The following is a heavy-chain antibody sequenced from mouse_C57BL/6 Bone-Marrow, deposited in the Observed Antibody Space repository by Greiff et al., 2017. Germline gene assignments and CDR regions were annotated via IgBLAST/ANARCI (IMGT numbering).Heavy chain of an antibody. Sequence: VKLMESGPGLVKPSQSLFLTCSITGFPITSGYYWIWIRQSPGKPLEWMGYITHSGETFYNPSLQSPISITRETSKYQFFLQLISVTTEDTAMYYCAGDSTGYGHWYFDVWGTGTTVTVSS. V-gene: IGHV12-3*01. CDR3: AGDSTGYGHWYFDV. D-gene: IGHD1-2*01. J-gene: IGHJ1*03. CDR2: ITHSGET. CDR1: GFPITSGYY.